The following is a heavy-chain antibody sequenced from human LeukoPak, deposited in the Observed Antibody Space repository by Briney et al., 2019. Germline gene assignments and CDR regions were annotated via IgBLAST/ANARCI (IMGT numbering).Heavy chain of an antibody. J-gene: IGHJ3*02. CDR3: AREATTVVTPAAGTDCAFDI. D-gene: IGHD4-23*01. CDR1: GYTFTGYY. V-gene: IGHV1-2*02. Sequence: GASVKVSCKASGYTFTGYYMHWVRQAPGQGLEWMGWINPNSGGTNYAQKFQGRVTMTRDTSNSTAYMELSSLRSEDTAVYYCAREATTVVTPAAGTDCAFDIWGQGTMVTVSS. CDR2: INPNSGGT.